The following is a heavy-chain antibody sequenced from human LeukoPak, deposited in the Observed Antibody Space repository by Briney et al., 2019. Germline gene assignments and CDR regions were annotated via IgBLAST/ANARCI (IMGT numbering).Heavy chain of an antibody. D-gene: IGHD6-6*01. V-gene: IGHV5-51*01. CDR1: GYSFTSLW. CDR2: IFPGYSEA. CDR3: ARQSYSSSYDRGLDV. Sequence: KPGESLKISCKASGYSFTSLWIGWVRQMPGKGVEWMGIIFPGYSEARYTPSLQGQVTISADKSINTAYLQWSSQKASDTAMYYCARQSYSSSYDRGLDVWGQGTTVTVSS. J-gene: IGHJ6*02.